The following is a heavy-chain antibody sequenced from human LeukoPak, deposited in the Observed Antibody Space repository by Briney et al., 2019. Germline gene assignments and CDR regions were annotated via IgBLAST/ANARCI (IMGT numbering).Heavy chain of an antibody. Sequence: GGSLRLSCAPSIGFTLRNYAIHWVRQAPGKGLEWVAVISIDGSRQHYADFLVGRFTISRDNSKNTVSLQMSSLRTEDTAGYFCAREQGGSGWSGFDYWGQGTLVTVSS. V-gene: IGHV3-30*15. D-gene: IGHD6-19*01. CDR3: AREQGGSGWSGFDY. CDR2: ISIDGSRQ. J-gene: IGHJ4*02. CDR1: GFTLRNYA.